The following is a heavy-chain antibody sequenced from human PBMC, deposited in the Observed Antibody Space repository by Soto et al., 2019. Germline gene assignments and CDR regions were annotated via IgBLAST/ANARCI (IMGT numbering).Heavy chain of an antibody. CDR3: AKVFVATIREGFDY. J-gene: IGHJ4*02. D-gene: IGHD5-12*01. CDR2: ISDSGTRT. CDR1: GFTFRQYA. Sequence: EAQLLESGGGLVQPGESLRLSCAASGFTFRQYAMSWVRQAPGKGLEWVSAISDSGTRTYYADSVKGRFTVSRDNSRNTLYLQRNSLRAEDTAVYYCAKVFVATIREGFDYWGQGTLVTVSS. V-gene: IGHV3-23*01.